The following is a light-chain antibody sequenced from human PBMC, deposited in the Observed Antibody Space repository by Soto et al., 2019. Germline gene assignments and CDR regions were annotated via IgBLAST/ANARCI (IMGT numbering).Light chain of an antibody. V-gene: IGKV3-20*01. CDR2: GAS. CDR3: QQYGSAPLT. Sequence: IVLSHSPGTLSLSTGERATLSCRASQSVSSSYLAWYQQKPGQTPRLLIYGASSRATGIPDRFSGSGSGTDFTLTISRLEPEDFAVYYCQQYGSAPLTFGGGTKVDIK. CDR1: QSVSSSY. J-gene: IGKJ4*01.